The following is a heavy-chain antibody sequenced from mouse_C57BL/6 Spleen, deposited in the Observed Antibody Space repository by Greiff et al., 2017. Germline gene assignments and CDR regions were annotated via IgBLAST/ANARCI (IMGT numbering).Heavy chain of an antibody. J-gene: IGHJ4*01. V-gene: IGHV1-80*01. CDR2: IYPGDGDT. Sequence: QVQLQQSGAELVKPGASVKISCKASGYAVSSYWMNWVKQWPGKGLEWIGQIYPGDGDTNYNGKFKGKDTLTADKSSSTAYMQLSSLTSEDSAVYFCARGDDGYYRHYYAMDYWGQGTSVSVSS. D-gene: IGHD2-3*01. CDR1: GYAVSSYW. CDR3: ARGDDGYYRHYYAMDY.